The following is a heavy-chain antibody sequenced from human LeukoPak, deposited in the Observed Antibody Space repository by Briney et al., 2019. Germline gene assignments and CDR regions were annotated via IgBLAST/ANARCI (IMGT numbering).Heavy chain of an antibody. CDR3: ARVILTGYYRAFDI. CDR1: NNSFVNHG. CDR2: IFNYDGNT. J-gene: IGHJ3*02. D-gene: IGHD3-9*01. Sequence: ASVKVSCKASNNSFVNHGINWVRQAPGQGLEWMGWIFNYDGNTNYAQKFQGRVTMTTDTSTSTAYMELRSLRSDDTAVYYCARVILTGYYRAFDIWGQGTMVTVSS. V-gene: IGHV1-18*01.